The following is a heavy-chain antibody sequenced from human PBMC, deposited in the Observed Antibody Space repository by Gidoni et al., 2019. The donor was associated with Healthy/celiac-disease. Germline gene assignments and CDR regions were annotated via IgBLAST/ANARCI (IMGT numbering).Heavy chain of an antibody. CDR3: ARGARYSYGGYFQH. CDR1: GGSFSGYY. V-gene: IGHV4-34*01. J-gene: IGHJ1*01. D-gene: IGHD5-18*01. CDR2: IKHSGST. Sequence: QVQLQQWGAGLLKPSETLSLTCDVYGGSFSGYYWSWFRQPPGKGLEWIGEIKHSGSTNYNPALKSRVTISGDKSKNQFSLKLSSVTAADTAVYYCARGARYSYGGYFQHWGQGTLVTVSS.